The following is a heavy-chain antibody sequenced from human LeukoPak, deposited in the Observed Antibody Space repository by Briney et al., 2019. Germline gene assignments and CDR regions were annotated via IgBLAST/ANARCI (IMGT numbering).Heavy chain of an antibody. CDR2: INPSGGSA. Sequence: EASVKVSCKASGYTFSIYNMHWVRQAPGQGLEWMGIINPSGGSASDTQKFQGRVTMTRDTSTSTLYMELSSLRSEDTAVYYCAREGVAATGLDYWGQGTLVTVSS. CDR3: AREGVAATGLDY. J-gene: IGHJ4*02. D-gene: IGHD6-13*01. CDR1: GYTFSIYN. V-gene: IGHV1-46*01.